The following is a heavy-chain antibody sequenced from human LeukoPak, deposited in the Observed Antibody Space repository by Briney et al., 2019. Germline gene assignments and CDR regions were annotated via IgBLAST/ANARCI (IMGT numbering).Heavy chain of an antibody. D-gene: IGHD3-9*01. V-gene: IGHV1-46*01. Sequence: RASVKVSCKASGYTFTSYYMHWVRQAPGQGLEWMGIINPSGGSTSYAQKFQGRVTMTRDTSTGTVYMELSSLRSEDTAVYYCARGPTPDYDILTGYYFREYYFDYWGQGTLVTVSS. CDR1: GYTFTSYY. CDR3: ARGPTPDYDILTGYYFREYYFDY. CDR2: INPSGGST. J-gene: IGHJ4*02.